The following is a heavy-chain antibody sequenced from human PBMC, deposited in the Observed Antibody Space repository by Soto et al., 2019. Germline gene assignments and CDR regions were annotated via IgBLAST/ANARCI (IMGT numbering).Heavy chain of an antibody. D-gene: IGHD2-2*01. CDR3: ARGYCSSTSCYYYYYGMDV. J-gene: IGHJ6*02. V-gene: IGHV1-8*01. CDR2: MNPNSGNT. CDR1: GYTFTSYD. Sequence: ASVKVSCKASGYTFTSYDINCVRQATGQGLEWMGWMNPNSGNTGYAQKFQGRVTMTRNTSISTAYMELSSLRSEDTAVYYCARGYCSSTSCYYYYYGMDVCGQGTTVTVSS.